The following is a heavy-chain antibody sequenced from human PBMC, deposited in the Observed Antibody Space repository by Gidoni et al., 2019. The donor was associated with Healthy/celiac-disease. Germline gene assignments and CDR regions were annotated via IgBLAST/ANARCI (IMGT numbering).Heavy chain of an antibody. J-gene: IGHJ4*02. CDR1: GYSFTSYW. V-gene: IGHV5-51*01. D-gene: IGHD5-18*01. CDR3: ARQQTAAMATRTFDY. CDR2: IYPGDSDT. Sequence: EVQLVQSGAAVKKPGESLKISCTGSGYSFTSYWIGWVRQMPVKGLEWMGIIYPGDSDTRYSPSFQGQVTISADKSISTAYLQWSSLKASDTAMYYCARQQTAAMATRTFDYWGQGTLVTVSS.